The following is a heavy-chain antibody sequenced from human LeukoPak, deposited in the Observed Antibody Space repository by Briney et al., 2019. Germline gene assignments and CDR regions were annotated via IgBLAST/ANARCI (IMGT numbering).Heavy chain of an antibody. CDR3: AKDGTHCSSTSCYRSLAND. D-gene: IGHD2-2*01. Sequence: GRSLRLSCAASGFTFDDYAMHWVRQAPGKGLEWVSGISWNSGSIGYADSVKGRFTISRDNAKNSLYLQMSSLRAEDTALYYCAKDGTHCSSTSCYRSLANDWGQGTLVTVSS. J-gene: IGHJ4*02. V-gene: IGHV3-9*01. CDR2: ISWNSGSI. CDR1: GFTFDDYA.